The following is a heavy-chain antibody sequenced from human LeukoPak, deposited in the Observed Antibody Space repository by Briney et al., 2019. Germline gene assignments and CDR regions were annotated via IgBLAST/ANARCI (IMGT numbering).Heavy chain of an antibody. CDR3: AKGEEYYYDSSGYRDYFDY. Sequence: GGSLRLSCAASGFTFSSYGMHWVRQAPGKGLGWVAFIRYDGSNKYYADSVKGRFTISRDNSKNTLYLQMNSLRAEDTAVYYCAKGEEYYYDSSGYRDYFDYWGQGTLVTVSS. D-gene: IGHD3-22*01. CDR1: GFTFSSYG. J-gene: IGHJ4*02. V-gene: IGHV3-30*02. CDR2: IRYDGSNK.